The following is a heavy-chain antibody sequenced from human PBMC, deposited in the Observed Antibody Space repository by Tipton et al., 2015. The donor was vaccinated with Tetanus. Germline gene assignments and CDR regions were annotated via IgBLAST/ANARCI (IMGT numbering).Heavy chain of an antibody. J-gene: IGHJ6*02. V-gene: IGHV3-33*01. CDR3: ARDHCQSGGDDGSGRPTQYYYYGMDV. Sequence: SLRLSCAASGFTFSSYGMHWVRQAPGKGLEWVAVIWYDGSNKYYADSVKGRFTISSDNSKNTLYLQMNSLRAEDTDVYYCARDHCQSGGDDGSGRPTQYYYYGMDVWGQGTTVTVSS. CDR1: GFTFSSYG. D-gene: IGHD3-10*01. CDR2: IWYDGSNK.